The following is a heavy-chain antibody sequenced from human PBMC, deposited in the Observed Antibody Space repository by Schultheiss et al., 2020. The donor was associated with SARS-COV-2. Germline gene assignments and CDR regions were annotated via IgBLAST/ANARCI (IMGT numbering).Heavy chain of an antibody. CDR1: GFTFGDYA. D-gene: IGHD2-2*01. V-gene: IGHV3-23*01. J-gene: IGHJ6*03. CDR3: ARDQGECSSTSCYFDYYYYYMDV. CDR2: ISGSGGST. Sequence: GGSLRLSCAASGFTFGDYAMSWFRQAPGKGLEWVSAISGSGGSTYYADSVKGRFTISRDNAKNTLYLQMNSLRAEDTAVYYCARDQGECSSTSCYFDYYYYYMDVWGKGTTVTVSS.